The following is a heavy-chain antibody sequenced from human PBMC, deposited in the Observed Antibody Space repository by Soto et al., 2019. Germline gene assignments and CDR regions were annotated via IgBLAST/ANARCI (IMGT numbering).Heavy chain of an antibody. D-gene: IGHD3-16*02. CDR1: GFTFSSYA. CDR2: LRSDGTI. CDR3: VRDYRFGFDV. V-gene: IGHV3-48*01. J-gene: IGHJ3*01. Sequence: ESGGGLVQPGGSLRLSCAASGFTFSSYAMNWVRQAPGKGLEWVSYLRSDGTISYADSVRGRFTISRDNAKNSLYLQMSSLRAEDTAVYHCVRDYRFGFDVWGQGTMVTVSS.